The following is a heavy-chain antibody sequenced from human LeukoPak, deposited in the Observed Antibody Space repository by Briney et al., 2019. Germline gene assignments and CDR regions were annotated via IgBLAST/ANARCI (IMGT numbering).Heavy chain of an antibody. J-gene: IGHJ5*02. D-gene: IGHD1-26*01. Sequence: GASVKVSCKASGGTFSSYAISWVRQAPGQGLEWMGRIIPILGIANYAQKFQGRVTITADKSTSTAYMELSSLRSEDTAVYYCATDLTWDGGFDPWGQGTLVTVSS. CDR2: IIPILGIA. CDR1: GGTFSSYA. V-gene: IGHV1-69*04. CDR3: ATDLTWDGGFDP.